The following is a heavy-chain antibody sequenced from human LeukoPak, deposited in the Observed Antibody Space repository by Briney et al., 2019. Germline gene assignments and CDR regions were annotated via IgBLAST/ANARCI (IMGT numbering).Heavy chain of an antibody. Sequence: GGSLRLSCAASGFTVSNDYMAWVRQAPGRGLEWVSLIYGDGTTFYTDSVKGRFTISRDNFKNTLYLQMSSLRPEDPAPYYCARDRAGAQSWVALDPRGQGTLVTVSS. CDR1: GFTVSNDY. CDR3: ARDRAGAQSWVALDP. D-gene: IGHD3-10*01. J-gene: IGHJ5*02. CDR2: IYGDGTT. V-gene: IGHV3-66*02.